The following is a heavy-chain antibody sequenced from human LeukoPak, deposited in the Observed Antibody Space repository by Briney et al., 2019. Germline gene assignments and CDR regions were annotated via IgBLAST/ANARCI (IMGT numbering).Heavy chain of an antibody. D-gene: IGHD3-22*01. J-gene: IGHJ3*02. CDR1: GGTFSSYA. Sequence: SVKVSCKASGGTFSSYAISWVRQAPGQGLEWMGGIIPIFGTANYAQKFQGRVTITADESTSTAYMELSSLRPEDTAVYYCARGVAYYDSSGYFRGDDAFDIWGQGTMVTVSS. CDR3: ARGVAYYDSSGYFRGDDAFDI. CDR2: IIPIFGTA. V-gene: IGHV1-69*13.